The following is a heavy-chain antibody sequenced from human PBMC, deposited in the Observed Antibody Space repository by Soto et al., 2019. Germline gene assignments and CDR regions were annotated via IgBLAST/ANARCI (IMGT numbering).Heavy chain of an antibody. CDR2: VHYSGST. Sequence: QVQLQESGPGLVKPSQTLSLTCIVSGGSLSNADYYWSWIRQPPGKGLEWIGYVHYSGSTYSSPSLQSRVTISMDMSKRQFSLRLSSVTASDTAFYCGAGMSGRLYGDKGCDNWGQGTVVAVPP. J-gene: IGHJ4*02. V-gene: IGHV4-30-4*01. D-gene: IGHD4-17*01. CDR3: AGMSGRLYGDKGCDN. CDR1: GGSLSNADYY.